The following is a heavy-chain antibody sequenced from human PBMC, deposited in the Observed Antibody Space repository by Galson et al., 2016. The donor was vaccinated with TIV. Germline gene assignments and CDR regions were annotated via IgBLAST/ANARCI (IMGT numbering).Heavy chain of an antibody. J-gene: IGHJ5*02. CDR3: ARGRYCTATVCFRDWFDP. CDR1: GFTFGSYS. CDR2: ITSASGTI. D-gene: IGHD2-8*02. Sequence: SLRLSCAASGFTSGFTFGSYSLNWVRQAPGKGLEWVSYITSASGTIKYADSVKGRFTISRDNARNSLFLHMNSLRDEDTAIYFCARGRYCTATVCFRDWFDPWCQGTLVTVSS. V-gene: IGHV3-48*02.